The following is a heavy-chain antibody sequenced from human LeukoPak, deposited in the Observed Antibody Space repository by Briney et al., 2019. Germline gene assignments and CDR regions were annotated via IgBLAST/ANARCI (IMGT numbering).Heavy chain of an antibody. D-gene: IGHD6-13*01. CDR3: ARELDQQLVSWVDY. Sequence: PGGSLRLSCAASGFTFSSYWMSWVRQAPGKGLEWVANIKQDGSEKYYVDSVKGRFTISRDNAKNSLYLQMNSLRAEDTAVYYCARELDQQLVSWVDYWGQGTLVTVSS. CDR2: IKQDGSEK. J-gene: IGHJ4*02. CDR1: GFTFSSYW. V-gene: IGHV3-7*01.